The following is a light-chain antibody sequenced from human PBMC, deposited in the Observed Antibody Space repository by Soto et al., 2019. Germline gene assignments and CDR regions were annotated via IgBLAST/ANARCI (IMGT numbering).Light chain of an antibody. CDR3: QQYNSFPLT. V-gene: IGKV1-5*03. CDR2: KAS. CDR1: QSISSW. J-gene: IGKJ4*01. Sequence: DIQMTQSPSTLSTSVGDRVTITCRASQSISSWLAWYQQKPGKAPKLLMYKASSLESGVPSRFSGSGSGTEFTLTISSLQPDDFATYYCQQYNSFPLTFGGGTKVEIK.